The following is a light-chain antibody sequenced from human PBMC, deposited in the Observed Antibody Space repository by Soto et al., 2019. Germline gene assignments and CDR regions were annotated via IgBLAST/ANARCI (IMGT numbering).Light chain of an antibody. CDR2: GVS. CDR3: TSYTSSSTYV. CDR1: SSDVGGYNS. Sequence: QSALTQPPSVSGSPGQSITVSCTGTSSDVGGYNSVSWYQQHPGKAPKLMIYGVSSRPSGVSNRFSGSKSGNTASLTISGLQVEDEADYYCTSYTSSSTYVFGTGTKVTVL. J-gene: IGLJ1*01. V-gene: IGLV2-14*01.